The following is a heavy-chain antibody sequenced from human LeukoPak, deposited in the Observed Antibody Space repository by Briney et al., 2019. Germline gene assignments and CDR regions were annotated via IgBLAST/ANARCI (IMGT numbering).Heavy chain of an antibody. Sequence: GGSLRLSCAASGFTFSSYAMSWVRQAPGKGLEWVSAISGSGGSTYYADSVKGRFTISRDNSKSTLYLQMNSLRAEDTAVYYCAKGLQTVLRFLEWPNDAFDIWGQGTMVTVSS. CDR1: GFTFSSYA. J-gene: IGHJ3*02. V-gene: IGHV3-23*01. D-gene: IGHD3-3*01. CDR2: ISGSGGST. CDR3: AKGLQTVLRFLEWPNDAFDI.